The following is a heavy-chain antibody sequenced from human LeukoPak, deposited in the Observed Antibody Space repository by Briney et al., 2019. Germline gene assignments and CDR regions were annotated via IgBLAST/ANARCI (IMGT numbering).Heavy chain of an antibody. V-gene: IGHV4-59*12. Sequence: SETLSLTCTVSGGSISSYYWSWIRQPPGKGLEFIGYIYYSGSTNYNPSLKSRVTISVDTSKNQFSLKLSSVTAADTAVYYCARDGGGTTIFGKDYHGMDVWGQGTTVTVSS. D-gene: IGHD3-3*01. J-gene: IGHJ6*02. CDR3: ARDGGGTTIFGKDYHGMDV. CDR2: IYYSGST. CDR1: GGSISSYY.